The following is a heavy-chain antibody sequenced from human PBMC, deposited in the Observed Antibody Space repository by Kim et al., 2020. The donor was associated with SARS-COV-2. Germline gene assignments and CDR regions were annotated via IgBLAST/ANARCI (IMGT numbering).Heavy chain of an antibody. J-gene: IGHJ3*02. D-gene: IGHD4-17*01. V-gene: IGHV4-39*01. CDR1: GCSISSSSYY. CDR2: IYYRGST. Sequence: SETLSLTCTVSGCSISSSSYYWGWIRQPPGKGLEWIGSIYYRGSTYYNPSLKSLVTISVETYKNQFSLKLSSVTAADTAVYYCARIYGAVDIWGQGTMVTDAS. CDR3: ARIYGAVDI.